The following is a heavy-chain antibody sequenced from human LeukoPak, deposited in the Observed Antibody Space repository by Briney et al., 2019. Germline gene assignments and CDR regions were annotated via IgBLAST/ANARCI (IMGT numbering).Heavy chain of an antibody. CDR3: ARAGTRFLEWLLYEYYYYGMDV. CDR2: INHSGST. V-gene: IGHV4-34*01. J-gene: IGHJ6*02. CDR1: GGSFSGYY. Sequence: RTSETLSLTCAVYGGSFSGYYWSWIRQPPGKGLEWIGEINHSGSTNYNPSLKSRVTISVDTSKNQFSLKLSSVTAADTAVYYCARAGTRFLEWLLYEYYYYGMDVWGQGATVTVSS. D-gene: IGHD3-3*01.